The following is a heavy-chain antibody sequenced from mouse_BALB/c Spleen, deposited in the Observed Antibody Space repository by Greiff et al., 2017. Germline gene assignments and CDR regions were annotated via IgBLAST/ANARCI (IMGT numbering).Heavy chain of an antibody. CDR2: IWSGGST. CDR1: GFSLTSYG. Sequence: QVQLKESGPGLVQPSQSLSITCTVSGFSLTSYGVHWVRQSPGKGLEWLGVIWSGGSTDYNAAFISRLSISKDNSKSQVFFKMNSLQANDTAIYYCARGNGNYVRYAMDYWGQGTSVTVSS. J-gene: IGHJ4*01. CDR3: ARGNGNYVRYAMDY. V-gene: IGHV2-2*02. D-gene: IGHD2-1*01.